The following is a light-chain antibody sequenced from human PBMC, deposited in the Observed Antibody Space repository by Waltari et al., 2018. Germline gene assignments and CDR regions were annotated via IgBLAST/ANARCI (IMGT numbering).Light chain of an antibody. V-gene: IGKV2-28*01. Sequence: MVMTQSPLSMPVTPAEPASISCTSSQSRLPSNGYNSLDWYLQKPGQSPQLLSYLGSNRDYGLPDRFGGSGSGTDFTLKISRLEAGDVGVYYCMQALQTPWTFGQGPKVEIK. J-gene: IGKJ1*01. CDR1: QSRLPSNGYNS. CDR3: MQALQTPWT. CDR2: LGS.